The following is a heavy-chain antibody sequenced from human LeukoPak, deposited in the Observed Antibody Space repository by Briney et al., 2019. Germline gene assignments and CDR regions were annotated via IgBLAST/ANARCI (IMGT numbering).Heavy chain of an antibody. CDR3: AREARYSSSWYADY. CDR2: IGTTSGAI. D-gene: IGHD6-13*01. J-gene: IGHJ4*02. V-gene: IGHV3-48*01. CDR1: GFTFNAFG. Sequence: GGSLRLSCAASGFTFNAFGMNWVRQAPGKGLEWVSYIGTTSGAIYYADSVKGRFTISRDSAKNSLYLQMNSLRAEDTAVYYCAREARYSSSWYADYWGQGTLVTVSS.